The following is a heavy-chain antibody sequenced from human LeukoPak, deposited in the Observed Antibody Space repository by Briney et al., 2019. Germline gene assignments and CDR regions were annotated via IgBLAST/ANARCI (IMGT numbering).Heavy chain of an antibody. V-gene: IGHV4-4*07. CDR1: GASISNYY. CDR2: ISTSGST. D-gene: IGHD5-24*01. CDR3: ARGIWEMATIPYWYFDI. Sequence: SETLSLTCTVSGASISNYYWSWIRQPAGKGLEWIGRISTSGSTNYNPSLKSRVTMSVDTSKNQFSLKLSSVTAADTALYYCARGIWEMATIPYWYFDIRGRGTLVTVSS. J-gene: IGHJ2*01.